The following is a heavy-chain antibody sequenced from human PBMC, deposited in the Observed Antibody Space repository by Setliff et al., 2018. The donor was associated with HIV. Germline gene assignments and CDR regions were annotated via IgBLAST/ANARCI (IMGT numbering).Heavy chain of an antibody. CDR3: ARFTVVVFGAGEPSWFDP. Sequence: SETLSLTCTVSGDSIISGDYYWSWIRQSPGKGLEWIGHIHYKGNIDYNASLKSRLAISSDTSKNQFSLNLSSVIASDTAIYFCARFTVVVFGAGEPSWFDPWGQGILVTVSS. D-gene: IGHD2-15*01. CDR2: IHYKGNI. J-gene: IGHJ5*02. V-gene: IGHV4-30-4*08. CDR1: GDSIISGDYY.